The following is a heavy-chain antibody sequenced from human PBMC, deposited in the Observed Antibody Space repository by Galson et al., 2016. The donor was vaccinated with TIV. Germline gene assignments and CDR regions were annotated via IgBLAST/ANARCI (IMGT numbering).Heavy chain of an antibody. J-gene: IGHJ4*02. D-gene: IGHD2-21*02. V-gene: IGHV1-69*10. Sequence: SVKVSCKASGDTFRTYTISWVRQAPGQGLEWMGGIIPIHGISNHAQKFQGRVTISADERTSPVYMVLSSPRSEDTAVYYCASTFSCGGYCYFFDYWGQGTLVTVSS. CDR1: GDTFRTYT. CDR2: IIPIHGIS. CDR3: ASTFSCGGYCYFFDY.